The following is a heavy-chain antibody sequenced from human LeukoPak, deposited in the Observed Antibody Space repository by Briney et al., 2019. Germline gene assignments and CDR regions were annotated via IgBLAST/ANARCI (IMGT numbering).Heavy chain of an antibody. CDR1: GYTFTGYY. CDR2: INPNSGGT. D-gene: IGHD6-13*01. CDR3: ARVSIAAAGTISGYYYYMDV. V-gene: IGHV1-2*06. Sequence: GASVKVSCKASGYTFTGYYMHWVRQAPGQGLEWMGRINPNSGGTNYAQKFRGRVTMTRDTSISTAYMELSRLRSDDTAVYYCARVSIAAAGTISGYYYYMDVWGKGTTVTVSS. J-gene: IGHJ6*03.